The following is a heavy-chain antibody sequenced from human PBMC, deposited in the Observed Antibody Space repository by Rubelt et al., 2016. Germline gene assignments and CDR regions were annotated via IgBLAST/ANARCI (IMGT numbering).Heavy chain of an antibody. CDR3: AREGGSGYGDY. V-gene: IGHV4-59*01. Sequence: QVQLQESGPGLVKPSETLSLTCTVSGGSISSYYWSWIRQPPGKGLEWIGYIYYSGSTNYNPSRKSRVTISVDTSKNQFSLKLSSVTAADTAVYYCAREGGSGYGDYWGQGTLVTVSS. CDR1: GGSISSYY. D-gene: IGHD3-22*01. J-gene: IGHJ4*02. CDR2: IYYSGST.